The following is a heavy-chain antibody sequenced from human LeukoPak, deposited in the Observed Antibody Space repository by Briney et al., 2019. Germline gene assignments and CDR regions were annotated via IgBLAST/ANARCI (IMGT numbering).Heavy chain of an antibody. CDR3: ARSYYDSSGYFDAEYFHH. Sequence: PSETLSPTCAVYGGSFSGYYWSWIRQPPGKGLEWIGDINHSGSTNYNPSPKSRVIISVDTSKNQFSLKLSSVTAADTAVYYCARSYYDSSGYFDAEYFHHWGQGTLVTVSS. CDR1: GGSFSGYY. V-gene: IGHV4-34*01. D-gene: IGHD3-22*01. CDR2: INHSGST. J-gene: IGHJ1*01.